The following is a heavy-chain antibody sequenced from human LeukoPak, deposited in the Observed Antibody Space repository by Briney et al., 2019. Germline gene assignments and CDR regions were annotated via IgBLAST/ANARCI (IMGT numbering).Heavy chain of an antibody. J-gene: IGHJ5*02. CDR1: GGSISSSSYY. D-gene: IGHD3-22*01. CDR2: IYYSGST. CDR3: ARATYENWFDP. V-gene: IGHV4-39*07. Sequence: PSETLSLTCTVSGGSISSSSYYWGWIRQPPGKGLEWIGSIYYSGSTYYNPSLKSRVTISLDTSKNQFSLRLSSVTAADTAVYYCARATYENWFDPWGQGTLVTVSS.